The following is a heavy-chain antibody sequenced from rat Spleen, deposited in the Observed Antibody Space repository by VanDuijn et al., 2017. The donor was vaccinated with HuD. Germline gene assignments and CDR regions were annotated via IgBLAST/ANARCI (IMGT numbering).Heavy chain of an antibody. J-gene: IGHJ2*01. CDR1: GFTFSNHG. V-gene: IGHV5S13*01. CDR2: ISSGGGRT. Sequence: EVQLVESGGDLVQPGRSLKLSCAASGFTFSNHGMHWIRQAPRKGLEWVASISSGGGRTYYRDSVKGRVTVSRDNAKSTLYLQMDSLRSEDTATYYCARMDTGTTTYYFDYWGQGVMVTVSS. CDR3: ARMDTGTTTYYFDY. D-gene: IGHD1-10*01.